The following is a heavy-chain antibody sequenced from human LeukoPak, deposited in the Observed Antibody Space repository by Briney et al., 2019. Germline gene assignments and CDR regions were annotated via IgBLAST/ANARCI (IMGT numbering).Heavy chain of an antibody. Sequence: GASVKVSCKASGYTFTGYYMHWVRQAPGQGLEWMRWINPNSGGTNYAQKFQGRVTMTRDTSISTAYMELSRLRSDDTAVYYCARVEYYYDSSGHFDYWGQGTLVTVSS. D-gene: IGHD3-22*01. J-gene: IGHJ4*02. CDR2: INPNSGGT. CDR3: ARVEYYYDSSGHFDY. CDR1: GYTFTGYY. V-gene: IGHV1-2*02.